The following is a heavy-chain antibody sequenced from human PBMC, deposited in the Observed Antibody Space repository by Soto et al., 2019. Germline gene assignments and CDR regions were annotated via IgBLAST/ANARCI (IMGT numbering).Heavy chain of an antibody. CDR1: GFSLSTDEVG. J-gene: IGHJ4*02. D-gene: IGHD3-10*01. Sequence: QITLKESGPTLVKTTQPLTLTCTFSGFSLSTDEVGVGWIRQPPGQALEWLARIYWDDDKRYSPSLKSRLTITKDTSKNQVVLTVTNMDPVDTATYYCARRLGYYGSGSFPFDYWGQGTLVTVSS. V-gene: IGHV2-5*02. CDR3: ARRLGYYGSGSFPFDY. CDR2: IYWDDDK.